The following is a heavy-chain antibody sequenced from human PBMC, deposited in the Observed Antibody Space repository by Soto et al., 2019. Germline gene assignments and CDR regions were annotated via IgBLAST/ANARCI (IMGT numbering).Heavy chain of an antibody. CDR1: GFTFSSYA. CDR3: ARDRVYYGLYYYGMDV. D-gene: IGHD3-10*01. J-gene: IGHJ6*02. V-gene: IGHV3-30-3*01. Sequence: QVQLVESGGGVVQPGRSLRLSCAASGFTFSSYAMHWVRQAPGKGLEWVAVISYDGSNKYYADSVKGRFTTSRDNSKNTLYLQMNSLRAEDTAVYYCARDRVYYGLYYYGMDVWGQGTTVTVSS. CDR2: ISYDGSNK.